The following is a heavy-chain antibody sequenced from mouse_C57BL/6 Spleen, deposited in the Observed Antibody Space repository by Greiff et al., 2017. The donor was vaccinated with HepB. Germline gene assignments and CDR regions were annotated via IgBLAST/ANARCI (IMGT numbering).Heavy chain of an antibody. CDR1: GYTFTSYW. V-gene: IGHV1-64*01. D-gene: IGHD2-14*01. CDR3: ARLGTRGFAY. J-gene: IGHJ3*01. CDR2: IHPNSGST. Sequence: QVQLQQPGAELVKPGASVKLSCKASGYTFTSYWMHWVKQRPGQGLEWIGMIHPNSGSTNYNEKFKSKATLTVDKSSSTAYMQLSILTSEDSAVYYCARLGTRGFAYWGQGTLVTVSA.